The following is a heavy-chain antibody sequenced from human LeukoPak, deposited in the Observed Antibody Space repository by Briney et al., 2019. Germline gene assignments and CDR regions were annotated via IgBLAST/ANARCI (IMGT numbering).Heavy chain of an antibody. J-gene: IGHJ4*02. D-gene: IGHD4-17*01. CDR2: INHSGST. V-gene: IGHV4-34*01. Sequence: SETLSLTCAVYGGSFSGYYWSWIRQPPGKGLEWIGEINHSGSTNYNPSLKSRVTISVDTSKNQFSLKLSSVTAADTAVYYCARGYGDYGYWGQGTLVTVSS. CDR1: GGSFSGYY. CDR3: ARGYGDYGY.